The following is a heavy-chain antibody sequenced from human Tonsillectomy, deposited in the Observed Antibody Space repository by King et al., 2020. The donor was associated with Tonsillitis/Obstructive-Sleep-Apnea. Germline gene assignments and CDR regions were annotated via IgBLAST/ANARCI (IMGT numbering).Heavy chain of an antibody. Sequence: VQLPQWGAGLLKPSETLSLTCGVFGGSFSGYYWSWIRQPPGKGLEWIGEVNDSGRSNYNPSLQSRVAISVDTSKQQFSLRLNSLTAADTAVYYCARAGIIVDDAFDIWGHGTVVTVSS. D-gene: IGHD2-15*01. V-gene: IGHV4-34*01. J-gene: IGHJ3*02. CDR1: GGSFSGYY. CDR3: ARAGIIVDDAFDI. CDR2: VNDSGRS.